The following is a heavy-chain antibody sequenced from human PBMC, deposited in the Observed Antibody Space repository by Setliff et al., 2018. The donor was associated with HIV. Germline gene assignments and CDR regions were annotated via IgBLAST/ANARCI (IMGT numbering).Heavy chain of an antibody. D-gene: IGHD3-3*01. CDR3: ARDRGSGTCRGCDYMDV. Sequence: GGSLRLSCAASGFTFSNFWMQWVRQAPGDGLVCVSRMDGDGKYIFYADSVKGRFTISRDNAKNTLYLQMNSLRDEDTAVYYCARDRGSGTCRGCDYMDVWGKGTTVTVSS. CDR2: MDGDGKYI. J-gene: IGHJ6*03. CDR1: GFTFSNFW. V-gene: IGHV3-74*01.